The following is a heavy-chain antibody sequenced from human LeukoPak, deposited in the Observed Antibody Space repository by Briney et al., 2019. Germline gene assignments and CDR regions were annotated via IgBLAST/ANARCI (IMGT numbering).Heavy chain of an antibody. CDR3: AKGTMERDY. Sequence: PGGSLRLSCAASGFTFSTYGMTWVRQAPGKGLEWVSAISGSGGSTYYADSVKGRFTLSRDNSKNTLYLQMNSLRAEDTAVYSCAKGTMERDYWGQGTLVTVSS. V-gene: IGHV3-23*01. CDR2: ISGSGGST. J-gene: IGHJ4*02. CDR1: GFTFSTYG. D-gene: IGHD3-3*01.